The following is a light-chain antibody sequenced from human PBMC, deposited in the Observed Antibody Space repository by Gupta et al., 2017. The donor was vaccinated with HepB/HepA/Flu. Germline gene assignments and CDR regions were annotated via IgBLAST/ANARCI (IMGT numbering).Light chain of an antibody. CDR3: QLYNKWPPFT. Sequence: EIVMTQSPATLSVSPGERATLSCRASQSVSSNLAWYQQKPGQAPRLLIYGASTRATGIPARFSGSGYGTEFTLTISSRQSEDFAVYYCQLYNKWPPFTFGGGTKLEIK. CDR2: GAS. J-gene: IGKJ4*01. V-gene: IGKV3-15*01. CDR1: QSVSSN.